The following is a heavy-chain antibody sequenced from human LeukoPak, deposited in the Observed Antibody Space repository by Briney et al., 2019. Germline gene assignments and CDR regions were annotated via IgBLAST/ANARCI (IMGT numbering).Heavy chain of an antibody. D-gene: IGHD3-10*01. CDR1: GYTFTGYY. V-gene: IGHV1-2*02. CDR2: INPNSGGT. CDR3: AGVLLWFGEFPSDYYYGMDV. J-gene: IGHJ6*02. Sequence: ASVKVSCKASGYTFTGYYMHWVRQAPGQGLEWMGWINPNSGGTNYAQKFQGRVTMTRDTSISTAHMELSRLRSDDTAVYYCAGVLLWFGEFPSDYYYGMDVWGQGTTVTVSS.